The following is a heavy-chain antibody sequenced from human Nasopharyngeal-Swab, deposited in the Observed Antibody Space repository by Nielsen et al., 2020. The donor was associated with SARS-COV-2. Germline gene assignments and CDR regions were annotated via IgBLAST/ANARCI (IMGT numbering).Heavy chain of an antibody. CDR1: GFTFSSYG. CDR2: ISYDGSNK. Sequence: GSLRLSCAASGFTFSSYGMHWVRQAPGKGLEWVAVISYDGSNKYYADSVKGRFTISRDNSKNTLYLQMNSLRAEDTAVYYCARPSGSYPFDYWGQGTLVTVSS. V-gene: IGHV3-30*03. D-gene: IGHD1-26*01. J-gene: IGHJ4*02. CDR3: ARPSGSYPFDY.